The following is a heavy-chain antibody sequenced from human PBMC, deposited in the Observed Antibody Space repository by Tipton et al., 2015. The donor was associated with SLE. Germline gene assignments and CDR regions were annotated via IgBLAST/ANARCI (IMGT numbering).Heavy chain of an antibody. J-gene: IGHJ6*03. CDR2: IYYSGST. Sequence: TLSLTCTVSGGSISSGNYYWSWIRQHPGKGLEWIGYIYYSGSTFYNPSLKSRTTTSVDTSKNQFSLKVRSVTAADTAVYYCAREKYYYMDVWGKGTTVTVSS. CDR3: AREKYYYMDV. CDR1: GGSISSGNYY. V-gene: IGHV4-31*03.